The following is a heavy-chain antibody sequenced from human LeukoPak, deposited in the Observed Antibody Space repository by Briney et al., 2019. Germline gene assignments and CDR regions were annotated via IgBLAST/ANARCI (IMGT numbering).Heavy chain of an antibody. D-gene: IGHD2-15*01. CDR3: ARDPPPSAGCSGGSCYSWFDP. CDR2: TIPIFGRA. J-gene: IGHJ5*02. V-gene: IGHV1-69*13. CDR1: GGTFSSYA. Sequence: ASVKVSCKASGGTFSSYAISWGRQAPGQRLEWMGGTIPIFGRANYAQTFQGRVTITADESTSTAYMELSSLRSEDTAVYYCARDPPPSAGCSGGSCYSWFDPWGQGTLVTVSS.